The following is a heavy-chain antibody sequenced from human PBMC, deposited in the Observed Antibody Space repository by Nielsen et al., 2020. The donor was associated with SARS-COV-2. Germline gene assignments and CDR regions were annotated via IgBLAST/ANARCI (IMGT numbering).Heavy chain of an antibody. J-gene: IGHJ6*03. Sequence: WLRQPPGKGLEWVSGISGSGGSTYYADSVKGRFTISRDNSKNTLYLQMNSLRAEDTAVYYCAKEGIVVVPAAIRSYYYYYYYMDVWGKGTTATVSS. CDR3: AKEGIVVVPAAIRSYYYYYYYMDV. D-gene: IGHD2-2*01. CDR2: ISGSGGST. V-gene: IGHV3-23*01.